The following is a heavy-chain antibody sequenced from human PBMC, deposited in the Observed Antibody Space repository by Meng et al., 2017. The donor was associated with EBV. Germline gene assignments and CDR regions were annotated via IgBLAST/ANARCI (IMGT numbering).Heavy chain of an antibody. Sequence: QVRHVQAVAEVKKPGASVKVSCKAAGYTFTSYAMHWVRQAPGQRLEWMGWINAGNGNTKYSQKFQGRVTITRDTSASTAYMELSSLRSEDTAVYYCARDGGYYYGSGSYYFDYWGQGTLVTVPQ. CDR2: INAGNGNT. D-gene: IGHD3-10*01. CDR1: GYTFTSYA. CDR3: ARDGGYYYGSGSYYFDY. J-gene: IGHJ4*02. V-gene: IGHV1-3*01.